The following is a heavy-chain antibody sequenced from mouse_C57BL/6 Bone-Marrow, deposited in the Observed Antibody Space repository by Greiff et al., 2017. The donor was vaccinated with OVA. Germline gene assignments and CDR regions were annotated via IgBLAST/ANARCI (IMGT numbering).Heavy chain of an antibody. CDR1: GYTFTSYG. CDR2: IYPRSGNT. Sequence: QVQLKESGAELARPGASVKLSCKASGYTFTSYGISWVKQRTGQGLEWIGEIYPRSGNTYYNEKFKGKATMTADKSSSTAYMELRSLPSEDSAVYFCARFLYYGSSYGGYYFDYWGQGTTLTVSS. V-gene: IGHV1-81*01. J-gene: IGHJ2*01. CDR3: ARFLYYGSSYGGYYFDY. D-gene: IGHD1-1*01.